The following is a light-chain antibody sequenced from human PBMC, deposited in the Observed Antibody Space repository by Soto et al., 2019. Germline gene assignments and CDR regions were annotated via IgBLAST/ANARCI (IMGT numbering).Light chain of an antibody. V-gene: IGLV2-14*01. CDR1: NNDVGPHNL. CDR2: EVS. J-gene: IGLJ3*02. CDR3: SSYTMSTTVM. Sequence: QSALTQPASVSGSPGQSITISCTGTNNDVGPHNLVSWYQHHPGKAPRLMISEVSNRPSGVSNRFSAAKSGNTASLTISGLQAEDEADYYCSSYTMSTTVMFGGGTKLTVL.